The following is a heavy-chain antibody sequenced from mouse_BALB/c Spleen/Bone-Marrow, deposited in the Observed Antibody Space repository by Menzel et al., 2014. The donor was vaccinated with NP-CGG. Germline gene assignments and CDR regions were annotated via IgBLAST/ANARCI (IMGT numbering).Heavy chain of an antibody. D-gene: IGHD2-12*01. CDR2: IWGDGST. V-gene: IGHV2-3*01. Sequence: VQGVESGPGLVAPSQSLSTTCTVSGFSLTSYGVSWVRQPPGRGLEWLGVIWGDGSTNYHSALISRLSINEDNSKSQVLLKLNSLQTDDTATYYCAKEGRSRSTIITTFADWGQGTLVTVSA. J-gene: IGHJ3*01. CDR1: GFSLTSYG. CDR3: AKEGRSRSTIITTFAD.